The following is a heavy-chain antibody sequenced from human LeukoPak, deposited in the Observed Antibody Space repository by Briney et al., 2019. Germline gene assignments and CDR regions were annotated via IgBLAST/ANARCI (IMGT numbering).Heavy chain of an antibody. Sequence: GGSLRLSCTASGFTFSYYDMHWVRQAPGKGLEWLAVISSDGSNKYYADSVKGRFIISRDNSNNTLYLQMNSLRAEDTAVYYCAKSGGGYCTSTSCYANWFDPWGQGTLVTVSS. V-gene: IGHV3-30*18. D-gene: IGHD2-2*01. J-gene: IGHJ5*02. CDR3: AKSGGGYCTSTSCYANWFDP. CDR1: GFTFSYYD. CDR2: ISSDGSNK.